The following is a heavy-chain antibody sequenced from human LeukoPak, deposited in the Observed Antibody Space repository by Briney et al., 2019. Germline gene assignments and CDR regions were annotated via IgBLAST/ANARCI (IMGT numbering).Heavy chain of an antibody. Sequence: PGGSLRLSCAASGFTFSSYGMHWVRQAPGKGLEWVAVISYDGSNKYYADSVKGRFTISRGNSKNTLYLQMNSLRAEDTAVYYCAKMAHARHYFDYWGQGTLVTVSS. CDR2: ISYDGSNK. CDR1: GFTFSSYG. V-gene: IGHV3-30*18. D-gene: IGHD5-24*01. CDR3: AKMAHARHYFDY. J-gene: IGHJ4*02.